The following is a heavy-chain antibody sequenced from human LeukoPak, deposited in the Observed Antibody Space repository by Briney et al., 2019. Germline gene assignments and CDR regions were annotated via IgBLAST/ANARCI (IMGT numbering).Heavy chain of an antibody. V-gene: IGHV4-34*01. Sequence: SETLSLTCAVYGGSFSGYYWSWIRQPPGKGLEWIGEINHSGSTNYNPSLKSRVTISVDTSKNQFSLKLSSVTAADTAVYYCTRHRIAARRGRYYYMDVWGKGTTVTVSS. J-gene: IGHJ6*03. CDR1: GGSFSGYY. CDR3: TRHRIAARRGRYYYMDV. D-gene: IGHD6-6*01. CDR2: INHSGST.